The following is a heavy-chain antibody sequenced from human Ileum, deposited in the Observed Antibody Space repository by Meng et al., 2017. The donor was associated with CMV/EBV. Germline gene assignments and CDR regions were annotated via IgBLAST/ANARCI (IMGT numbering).Heavy chain of an antibody. J-gene: IGHJ4*02. D-gene: IGHD3-9*01. Sequence: GESLKISCAASGFHFSSLWMHWVRQAPGKGLVWVSRITGDGANAAYADSVKGRFTISRDNARNTLDLQMNSLRAEDTAVYYCVRDMRYVNCPSFDYWGRGTLVTVSS. CDR3: VRDMRYVNCPSFDY. CDR2: ITGDGANA. CDR1: GFHFSSLW. V-gene: IGHV3-74*03.